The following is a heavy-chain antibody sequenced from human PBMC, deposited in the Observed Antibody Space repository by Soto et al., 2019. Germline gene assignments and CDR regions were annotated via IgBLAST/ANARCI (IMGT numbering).Heavy chain of an antibody. Sequence: ASVKVSCKASGYTFTCYGISWVRQAPGQGLEWMGWISAYNGNTNYAQKLQGRVTMTTDTSTSTAYMELRSLRSDDTAVYYCARQQLSSGWPILRDYYYGMDVWGQGTTVTVSS. CDR3: ARQQLSSGWPILRDYYYGMDV. V-gene: IGHV1-18*01. CDR2: ISAYNGNT. D-gene: IGHD6-19*01. J-gene: IGHJ6*02. CDR1: GYTFTCYG.